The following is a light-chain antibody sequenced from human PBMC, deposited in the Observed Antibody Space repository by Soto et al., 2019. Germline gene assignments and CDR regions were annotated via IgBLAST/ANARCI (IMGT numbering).Light chain of an antibody. V-gene: IGLV2-23*01. J-gene: IGLJ1*01. Sequence: QSVLTQPASVSGSPGQSITISCTGTSSDVGSYNLVSWYQQHPGKAPKLMIYEGSKRPSGVSNRFSGSKSGNTASLTISGLQAEDEAPYYCCSYAGSSTFIFGTGTKVTVL. CDR3: CSYAGSSTFI. CDR2: EGS. CDR1: SSDVGSYNL.